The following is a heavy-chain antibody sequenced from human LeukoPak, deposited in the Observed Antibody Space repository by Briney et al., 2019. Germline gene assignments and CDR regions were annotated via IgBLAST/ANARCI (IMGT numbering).Heavy chain of an antibody. CDR1: GYTFTNYY. D-gene: IGHD3-10*01. J-gene: IGHJ4*02. V-gene: IGHV1-46*01. CDR2: INPSGGST. Sequence: ASVKVSCKASGYTFTNYYIHWVRQAPGQGLECMGIINPSGGSTSYAQKFQGRVTMTRDMSTSQISLKLSSVTAADTAVYYCARAVGGDGSGSLWGPGTLVTVSS. CDR3: ARAVGGDGSGSL.